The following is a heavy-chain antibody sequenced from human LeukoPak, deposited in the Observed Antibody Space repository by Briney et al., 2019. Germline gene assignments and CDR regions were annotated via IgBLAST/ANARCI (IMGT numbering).Heavy chain of an antibody. CDR1: GVSMNNFY. J-gene: IGHJ4*02. D-gene: IGHD1-14*01. Sequence: SETLSLTSTVSGVSMNNFYWNWIRQPAGKGLEWIEHIYSSGSTNYNPSLKSRVTMSIDTSKNQFFLKLSSVSAADTAVYYCARRTDYWGQGTLVTVSS. V-gene: IGHV4-4*07. CDR2: IYSSGST. CDR3: ARRTDY.